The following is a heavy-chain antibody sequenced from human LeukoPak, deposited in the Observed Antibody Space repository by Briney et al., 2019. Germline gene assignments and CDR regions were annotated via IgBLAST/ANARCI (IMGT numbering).Heavy chain of an antibody. CDR3: ARHGGVGVIPDFDY. Sequence: SETLSLTCTVSGDSISSSSYYWGWVRQPPGKGLEWIGSIYYSGSTYYNPSLKSRVTMSVDTSKNQFSLKLSSVTAADTAVYYCARHGGVGVIPDFDYWGPGTLVTVSS. V-gene: IGHV4-39*01. J-gene: IGHJ4*02. CDR1: GDSISSSSYY. D-gene: IGHD2-8*02. CDR2: IYYSGST.